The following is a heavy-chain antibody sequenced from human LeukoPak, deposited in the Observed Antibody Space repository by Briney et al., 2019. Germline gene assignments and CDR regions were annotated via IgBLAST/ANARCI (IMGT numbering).Heavy chain of an antibody. Sequence: GGSPRLSCAASGFPLSSYGMSWVRQAPGKGLEWVSAISGSGGSTYYADSVKGRFTISRDNSKNTLYLQMNSLRAEDTAVYYCAKDSLNFDWLSPQFKTHLSDAEYFQHWGQGTLVTVSS. CDR3: AKDSLNFDWLSPQFKTHLSDAEYFQH. J-gene: IGHJ1*01. V-gene: IGHV3-23*01. CDR1: GFPLSSYG. CDR2: ISGSGGST. D-gene: IGHD3-9*01.